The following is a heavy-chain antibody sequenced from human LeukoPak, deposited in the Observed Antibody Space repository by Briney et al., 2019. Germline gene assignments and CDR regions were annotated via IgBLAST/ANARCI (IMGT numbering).Heavy chain of an antibody. V-gene: IGHV1-58*01. D-gene: IGHD3-3*01. CDR2: IVVGSGNT. CDR1: GFTFTSSA. Sequence: SVNVSCKASGFTFTSSAVQWVRQARGQRLEWIGWIVVGSGNTNYAQKFQERVTITRDMSTSTAYMELSSLRSEDTAVYYCAAETYDFWSGYHIPYYFDYWDQGTLVTVSS. CDR3: AAETYDFWSGYHIPYYFDY. J-gene: IGHJ4*02.